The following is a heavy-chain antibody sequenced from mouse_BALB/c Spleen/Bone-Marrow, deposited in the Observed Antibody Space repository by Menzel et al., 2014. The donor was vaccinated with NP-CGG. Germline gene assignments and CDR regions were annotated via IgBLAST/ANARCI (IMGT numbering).Heavy chain of an antibody. Sequence: QVHVKQSGPELAKPGALVKISCKASGYTFTSYDINWVKQRPGQGLEWIGWIYPGDGSTKYNEKFKGKATLTADKSSSTAYMQLSSLTSENSAVYFCTRGGYGNYVGYGMDYWGQGTPVTVSS. CDR1: GYTFTSYD. CDR2: IYPGDGST. V-gene: IGHV1S56*01. J-gene: IGHJ4*01. CDR3: TRGGYGNYVGYGMDY. D-gene: IGHD2-1*01.